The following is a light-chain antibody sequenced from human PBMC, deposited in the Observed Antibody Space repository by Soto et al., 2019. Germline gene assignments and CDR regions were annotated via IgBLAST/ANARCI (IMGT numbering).Light chain of an antibody. Sequence: EIVFTQSPGTLSLSPGERATLSCRASQSVSSSYLAWYEQKHGQAPRLLIYGASSRATGIPDRFSGSGSGKDFTLTISRLDPEDFAVYYCQQYGSAFGQGTRLEIK. J-gene: IGKJ5*01. V-gene: IGKV3-20*01. CDR1: QSVSSSY. CDR2: GAS. CDR3: QQYGSA.